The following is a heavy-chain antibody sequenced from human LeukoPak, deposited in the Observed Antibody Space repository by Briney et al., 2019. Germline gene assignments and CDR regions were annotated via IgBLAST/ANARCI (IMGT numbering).Heavy chain of an antibody. CDR2: INPNSGGT. CDR3: ARHPIAAAGELDYYYYYMDV. D-gene: IGHD6-13*01. Sequence: ASVKVSCKASGYTFTGYYMHWVRQAPGQGLEWMGWINPNSGGTNYAQKFQGRVTMTRDTFISTAYMELSRLRSDDTAVYYCARHPIAAAGELDYYYYYMDVWGKGTTVTVSS. CDR1: GYTFTGYY. J-gene: IGHJ6*03. V-gene: IGHV1-2*02.